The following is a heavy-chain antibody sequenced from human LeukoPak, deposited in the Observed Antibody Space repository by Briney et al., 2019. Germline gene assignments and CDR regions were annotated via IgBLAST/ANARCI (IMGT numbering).Heavy chain of an antibody. V-gene: IGHV4-39*01. CDR3: ARHTRPGYSGYENAFEI. CDR1: GGSITNNNYY. J-gene: IGHJ3*02. Sequence: TSETLSLTCTVSGGSITNNNYYWDWIRQPPGKGLEWTGDLYYSGSTHYNPSLKSRVTISVDTSKNQFSLKLNSVTAADTAVYYCARHTRPGYSGYENAFEIWGQGTMVTVSS. CDR2: LYYSGST. D-gene: IGHD5-12*01.